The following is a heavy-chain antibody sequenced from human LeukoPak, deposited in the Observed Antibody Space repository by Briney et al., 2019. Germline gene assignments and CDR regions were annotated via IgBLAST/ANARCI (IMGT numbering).Heavy chain of an antibody. J-gene: IGHJ3*02. CDR1: GFTFSSYS. CDR3: ARETNSPDAFDI. CDR2: ISSSSYI. V-gene: IGHV3-21*01. Sequence: GGSLRLSCAASGFTFSSYSMNWVRQAPGKGLEWVSSISSSSYIYYADSVKGRFTISRDNAKNSLYLQMNSLRAEDTAVYYCARETNSPDAFDIWGQGTMVTVSS. D-gene: IGHD4-23*01.